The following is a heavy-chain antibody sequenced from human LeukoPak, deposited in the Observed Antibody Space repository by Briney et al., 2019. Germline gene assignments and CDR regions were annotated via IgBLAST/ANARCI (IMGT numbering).Heavy chain of an antibody. CDR3: ARDRGWLQCDY. CDR1: GFTFSSYG. Sequence: GGSLRLSCAASGFTFSSYGMHWVRQAPGKGLEWVAVIWYDGSNKYYADSVKGRFTISRDNSKNTLYLQMNSLRAEDTAVYYCARDRGWLQCDYWGQGTLVTVSS. CDR2: IWYDGSNK. D-gene: IGHD5-24*01. J-gene: IGHJ4*02. V-gene: IGHV3-33*01.